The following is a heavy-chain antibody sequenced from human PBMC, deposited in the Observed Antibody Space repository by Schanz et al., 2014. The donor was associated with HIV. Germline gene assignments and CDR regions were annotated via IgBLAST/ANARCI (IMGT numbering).Heavy chain of an antibody. CDR3: ARGRGIAVADYGMDV. CDR2: ISSSSGLI. V-gene: IGHV3-48*04. D-gene: IGHD6-19*01. Sequence: EVQLVESGGGLVRPGGSLSLSCAGSGFTFSNFGMNWVRQAPGKGLEWISYISSSSGLIYYADSVKGRFTISRDNAKNSLYLQMNSLRAEDTAVYYCARGRGIAVADYGMDVWGQGTTVTVSS. J-gene: IGHJ6*02. CDR1: GFTFSNFG.